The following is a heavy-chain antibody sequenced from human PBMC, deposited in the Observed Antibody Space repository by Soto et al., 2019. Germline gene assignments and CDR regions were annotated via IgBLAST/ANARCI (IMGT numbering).Heavy chain of an antibody. Sequence: ASVKVSCKASGYTFTSYDINWVRQATGQGLEWMGWMNPNSGNTGYAQKFQGRVTMTRNTSISTAYMELSSLRSEDTAVYYCARHGSSWYVNYYYYGMDVWGQGTTVTVSS. CDR2: MNPNSGNT. V-gene: IGHV1-8*01. D-gene: IGHD6-13*01. CDR3: ARHGSSWYVNYYYYGMDV. J-gene: IGHJ6*02. CDR1: GYTFTSYD.